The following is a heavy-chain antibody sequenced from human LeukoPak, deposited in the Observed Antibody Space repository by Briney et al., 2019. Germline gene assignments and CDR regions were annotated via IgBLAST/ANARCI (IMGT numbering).Heavy chain of an antibody. Sequence: ASVKVSCKVYGYTLTELSMHWVRQAPGKGLEWMGGFDPEDGQTFYAQKFQGRVTMTEDTSTNTAYMELSSLRSEDTAVYYCASEPEYYGLGSPFHYWGQGTLVTVSS. J-gene: IGHJ4*02. D-gene: IGHD3-10*01. CDR2: FDPEDGQT. CDR3: ASEPEYYGLGSPFHY. CDR1: GYTLTELS. V-gene: IGHV1-24*01.